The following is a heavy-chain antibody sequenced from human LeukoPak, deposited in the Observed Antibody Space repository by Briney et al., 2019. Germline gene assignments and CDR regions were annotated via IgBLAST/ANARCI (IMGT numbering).Heavy chain of an antibody. CDR3: AKDLTTGTLSSDC. V-gene: IGHV4-34*01. CDR2: INHSGST. Sequence: PSETLSLTCAVYGGSFSGYYWSWIRQPPGKGLEWIGEINHSGSTNYNPSLKSRVTISVDTSKNQFSLKLSSVTAADTAVYYCAKDLTTGTLSSDCWGQGTLVTVSS. D-gene: IGHD1-1*01. J-gene: IGHJ4*02. CDR1: GGSFSGYY.